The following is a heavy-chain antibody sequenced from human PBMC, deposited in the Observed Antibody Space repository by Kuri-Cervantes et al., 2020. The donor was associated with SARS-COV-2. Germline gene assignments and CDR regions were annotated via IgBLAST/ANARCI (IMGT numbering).Heavy chain of an antibody. CDR3: ARDTYYYDSSGYYPTTTRFDY. CDR2: ISAYNGNT. V-gene: IGHV1-18*04. Sequence: ASVKVSCKASGYTFTSYYMHWVRQAPGQGLEWMGWISAYNGNTNYAQKLQGRVTMTTDTSTSTAYMELRSLRSDDTAVYYCARDTYYYDSSGYYPTTTRFDYWGQGTLVTVSS. D-gene: IGHD3-22*01. CDR1: GYTFTSYY. J-gene: IGHJ4*02.